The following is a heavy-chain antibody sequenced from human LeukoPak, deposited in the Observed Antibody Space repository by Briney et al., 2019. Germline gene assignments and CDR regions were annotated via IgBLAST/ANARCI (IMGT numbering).Heavy chain of an antibody. J-gene: IGHJ4*02. CDR2: ISSNGGST. Sequence: GGSLRLSCAASGFTFSSYAMHWVRQAPGKGLEYVSAISSNGGSTYYANSVKGRFTISRDNSKNTLYLQMGSLRAEDMAVYYCARDQVAAAGLTLYYFDYWGQGTLVTVSS. CDR3: ARDQVAAAGLTLYYFDY. D-gene: IGHD6-13*01. V-gene: IGHV3-64*01. CDR1: GFTFSSYA.